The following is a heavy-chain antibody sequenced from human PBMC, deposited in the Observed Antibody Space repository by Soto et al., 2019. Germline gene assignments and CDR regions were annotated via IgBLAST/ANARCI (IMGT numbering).Heavy chain of an antibody. CDR2: ISYDGSNK. CDR3: ARDGPAGSSWPYYYYGMDV. J-gene: IGHJ6*02. CDR1: GFTFSSYA. Sequence: QVQLVESGGGVVQPGRSLRLSCAASGFTFSSYAMHWVRQAPGKGLEWVAVISYDGSNKYYADSVKGRFTISRDNAKNSLYLQMNSLRAEDTAVYYCARDGPAGSSWPYYYYGMDVWGQGTTVTVSS. D-gene: IGHD6-13*01. V-gene: IGHV3-30-3*01.